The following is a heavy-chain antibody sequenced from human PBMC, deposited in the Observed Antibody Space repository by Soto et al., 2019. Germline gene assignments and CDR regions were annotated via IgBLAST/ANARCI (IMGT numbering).Heavy chain of an antibody. CDR3: AKALYYGSGSYYYYYGIDV. CDR1: GFTFSSYA. CDR2: ISGSGGST. Sequence: GGSLRLSCAASGFTFSSYAMSWVRQAPGKGLEWVSAISGSGGSTYYADSVKGRFTISRDNSKNTLYLQMNSLRAEDTAVYYCAKALYYGSGSYYYYYGIDVCGGGTTVTVYS. D-gene: IGHD3-10*01. J-gene: IGHJ6*04. V-gene: IGHV3-23*01.